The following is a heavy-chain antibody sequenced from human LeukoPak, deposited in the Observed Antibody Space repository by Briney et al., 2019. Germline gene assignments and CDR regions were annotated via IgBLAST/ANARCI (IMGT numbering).Heavy chain of an antibody. CDR2: IRSKAYGGTT. CDR1: GFTFGDYA. Sequence: GGSLRLSCTASGFTFGDYAMSWVRQAPGKGLEWVGFIRSKAYGGTTEYAASVKGRFTISRDDSKSIAYLQMNSLKTEDTAVYYCTRAATIFGVVMQLDYWGQGTLVTVSS. CDR3: TRAATIFGVVMQLDY. J-gene: IGHJ4*02. D-gene: IGHD3-3*01. V-gene: IGHV3-49*04.